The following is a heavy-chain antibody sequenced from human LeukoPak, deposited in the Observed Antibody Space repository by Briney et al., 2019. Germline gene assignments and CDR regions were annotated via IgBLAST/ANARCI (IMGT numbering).Heavy chain of an antibody. D-gene: IGHD2-21*02. CDR2: IHYSGAT. V-gene: IGHV4-59*08. CDR3: ATLRGASTAVFDS. Sequence: ETLSLTCTLSVGSLSYDYWTWVWHSPEERLGRIGYIHYSGATNYSPSLNSRVTISVDTSKNQFSLELSSVTAADTALYYCATLRGASTAVFDSWGQGTLVTVSS. CDR1: VGSLSYDY. J-gene: IGHJ4*02.